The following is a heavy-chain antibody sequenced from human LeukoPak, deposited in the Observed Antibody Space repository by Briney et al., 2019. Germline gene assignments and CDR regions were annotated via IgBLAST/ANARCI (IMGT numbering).Heavy chain of an antibody. CDR1: GFTFSSYS. Sequence: GSLRLSCAASGFTFSSYSMNWVRQPPGKGLEWIGEINHSGNTNYNPSLKSRVTISVDTSKNQFSLKLSSVTAADTAVYYCARGGGDYYMDVWGKGTTVTVSS. J-gene: IGHJ6*03. V-gene: IGHV4-34*01. CDR2: INHSGNT. D-gene: IGHD2-15*01. CDR3: ARGGGDYYMDV.